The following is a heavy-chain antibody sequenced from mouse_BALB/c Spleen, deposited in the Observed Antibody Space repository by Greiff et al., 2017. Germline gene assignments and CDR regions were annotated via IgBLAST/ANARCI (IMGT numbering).Heavy chain of an antibody. Sequence: EVQLQESGGGLVKPGGSLKLSCAASGFTFSSYAMSWVRQTPEKRLEWVASISSGGSTYYPDSVKGRFTISRDNARNILYLQMSSLRSEDTAMYYCARGRITTVVEGNYYAMDYWGQGTSVTVSS. V-gene: IGHV5-6-5*01. CDR3: ARGRITTVVEGNYYAMDY. CDR2: ISSGGST. CDR1: GFTFSSYA. J-gene: IGHJ4*01. D-gene: IGHD1-1*01.